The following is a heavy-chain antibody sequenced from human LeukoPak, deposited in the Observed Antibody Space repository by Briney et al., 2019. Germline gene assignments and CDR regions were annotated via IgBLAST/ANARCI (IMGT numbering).Heavy chain of an antibody. J-gene: IGHJ2*01. D-gene: IGHD3-9*01. CDR2: ISDSGGST. CDR3: AKDRPITIHWYFDL. V-gene: IGHV3-23*01. Sequence: PGGSLRLSCAASGCTFSSYAMSWVRQAPGKGLEWASVISDSGGSTYYADSVKGRFTISRDNSKNTLYLQMNSLRAEDTAVYYCAKDRPITIHWYFDLWGRGTLVTVSS. CDR1: GCTFSSYA.